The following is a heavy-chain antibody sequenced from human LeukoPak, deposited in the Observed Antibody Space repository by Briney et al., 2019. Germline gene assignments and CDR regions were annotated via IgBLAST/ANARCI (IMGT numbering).Heavy chain of an antibody. D-gene: IGHD2-8*01. J-gene: IGHJ4*02. CDR1: GGSISSGSYY. Sequence: PSQTLSLTCTVSGGSISSGSYYWSWIRQPAGKGLEWIGRIYTSGSTNYNPSLKSRVTISVDTSKNQFSLKLSSVTAADTAVYYCARDRISSSLYMGYDYWGQGTLVTVSS. V-gene: IGHV4-61*02. CDR2: IYTSGST. CDR3: ARDRISSSLYMGYDY.